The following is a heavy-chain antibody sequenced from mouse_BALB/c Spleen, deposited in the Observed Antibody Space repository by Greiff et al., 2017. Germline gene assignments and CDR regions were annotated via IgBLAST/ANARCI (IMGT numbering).Heavy chain of an antibody. CDR3: ARRRSPYAMDY. V-gene: IGHV1-14*01. CDR1: GYTFTSYV. Sequence: EVQLQESGPELVKPGASVKMSCKASGYTFTSYVMHWVKQKPGQGLEWIGYINPYNDGTKYNEKFKGKATLTSDKSSSTAYMELSSLTSEDSAVYYCARRRSPYAMDYWGQGTSVTVSS. CDR2: INPYNDGT. J-gene: IGHJ4*01.